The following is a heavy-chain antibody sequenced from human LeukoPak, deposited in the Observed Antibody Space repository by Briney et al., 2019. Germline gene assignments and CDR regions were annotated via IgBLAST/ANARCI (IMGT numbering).Heavy chain of an antibody. J-gene: IGHJ4*02. CDR3: AKDRLWFGEKHLDY. V-gene: IGHV3-30*18. Sequence: GGSLRLSCAASGFTFNNYGMHWVRQAPGKGLEWVAVISTDGNYKRSADSVKGRFNISRDNSKNALYLQMNSLRVEDTAVYYCAKDRLWFGEKHLDYWGQGTPVTVSS. CDR2: ISTDGNYK. D-gene: IGHD3-10*01. CDR1: GFTFNNYG.